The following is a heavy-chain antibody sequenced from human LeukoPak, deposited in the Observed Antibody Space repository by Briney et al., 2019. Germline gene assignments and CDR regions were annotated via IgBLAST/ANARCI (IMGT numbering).Heavy chain of an antibody. Sequence: PGGSLRLSCAASGFTFSNAWMSWVRQAPGKGLEWVGRIKSKTDGGATDYAAPVKGRFTISRDDSKNPLYLQMNSLKTEDTAVYYCTTGVVRGVIIHWGQGTLVTVSS. CDR2: IKSKTDGGAT. J-gene: IGHJ4*02. CDR3: TTGVVRGVIIH. D-gene: IGHD3-10*01. CDR1: GFTFSNAW. V-gene: IGHV3-15*01.